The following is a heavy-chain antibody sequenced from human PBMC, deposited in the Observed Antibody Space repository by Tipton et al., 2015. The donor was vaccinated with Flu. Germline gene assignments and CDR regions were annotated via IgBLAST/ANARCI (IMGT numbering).Heavy chain of an antibody. CDR1: GFTFSSYG. D-gene: IGHD1-26*01. Sequence: SLRLSCAASGFTFSSYGMHWVRQAPGKGLEWVAHIRSDETTEYADSVKGRFTTSRDNSKDMLYLQMNSLRAEDTAVFYCAKSGGFDSWNQGALVIVSS. CDR3: AKSGGFDS. J-gene: IGHJ4*02. CDR2: IRSDETTE. V-gene: IGHV3-30*02.